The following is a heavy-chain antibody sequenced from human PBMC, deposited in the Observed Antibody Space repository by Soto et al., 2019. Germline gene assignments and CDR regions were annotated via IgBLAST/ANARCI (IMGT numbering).Heavy chain of an antibody. V-gene: IGHV1-18*01. CDR2: INTYHGNT. Sequence: QVQLVQSGAELKKPGASVKVSCKASGYTFTNYGISWMRQAPGQGLEWMGWINTYHGNTKYAQKLQGRVTMTKDTSTSTACMELTSLRSDDTAVYYCARSPGYSASWGYFYYGMKIWGQGTTVIVSS. CDR1: GYTFTNYG. J-gene: IGHJ6*02. CDR3: ARSPGYSASWGYFYYGMKI. D-gene: IGHD6-13*01.